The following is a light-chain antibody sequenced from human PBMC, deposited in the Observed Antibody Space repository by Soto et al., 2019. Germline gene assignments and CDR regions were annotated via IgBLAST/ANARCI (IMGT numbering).Light chain of an antibody. CDR2: DAS. Sequence: EIVLTQSPATLSLSPGERATLFCRASQSVRNSLAWYQQKPGQAPRLLIYDASSRATDIPARFSGSGSGTDFTLTITGLEPEDFAVYYCQHRSNWPSVPTFGGGTKVEI. CDR1: QSVRNS. J-gene: IGKJ4*01. CDR3: QHRSNWPSVPT. V-gene: IGKV3-11*01.